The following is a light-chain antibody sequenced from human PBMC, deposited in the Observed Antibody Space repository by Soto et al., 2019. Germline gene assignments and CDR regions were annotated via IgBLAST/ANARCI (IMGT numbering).Light chain of an antibody. CDR1: HSLIKW. CDR2: EAS. V-gene: IGKV1-5*03. J-gene: IGKJ4*01. CDR3: QQYNTLLT. Sequence: DFQMTQSPTTPPASVGDRVTITCRASHSLIKWLAWYQQKPGKAPKLLIYEASTLQSGVPSRFSGCGFGREFTLTISPLQPDDLGTSYCQQYNTLLTFGGGTKGDIK.